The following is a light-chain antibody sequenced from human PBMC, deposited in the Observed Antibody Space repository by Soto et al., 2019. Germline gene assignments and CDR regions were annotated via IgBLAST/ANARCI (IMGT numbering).Light chain of an antibody. CDR3: CAYTGSNKLDVL. CDR2: EVN. CDR1: SSDVGGYNY. V-gene: IGLV2-8*01. J-gene: IGLJ2*01. Sequence: QSALTQHHSASGSPGQSVIISCTGTSSDVGGYNYVSWYQQHPGQAPRLIIYEVNKRPSGVPDRFSASKAVNTASLTVSGLQADDDDGYYCCAYTGSNKLDVLFGGGTKLTVL.